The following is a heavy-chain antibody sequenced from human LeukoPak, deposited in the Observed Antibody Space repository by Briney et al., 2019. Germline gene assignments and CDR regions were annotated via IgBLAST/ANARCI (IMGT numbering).Heavy chain of an antibody. CDR2: ITGNNGNT. V-gene: IGHV1-18*01. CDR3: ARDQRNSGSYRFEY. CDR1: GYTFSGYG. J-gene: IGHJ4*02. Sequence: ASVKVSCKTSGYTFSGYGISWVRQAPGQGLEWMGWITGNNGNTNYAPSLQGRVTMTKDTSTSTAYMELTSLRSDDTAVYYCARDQRNSGSYRFEYWGQGTLVTVSS. D-gene: IGHD1-26*01.